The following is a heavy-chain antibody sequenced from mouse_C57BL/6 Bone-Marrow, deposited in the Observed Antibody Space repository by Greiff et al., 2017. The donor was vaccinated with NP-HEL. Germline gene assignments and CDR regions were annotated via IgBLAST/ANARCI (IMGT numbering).Heavy chain of an antibody. CDR2: INPYNGGT. CDR3: ARKGPYYFDY. Sequence: EVQLVESGPVLVKPGASVKMSCKASGYTFTDYYMNWVKQSHGKSLEWIGVINPYNGGTSYNQKFKGKATLTVDKSSSTAYMELNSLTSEDSAVYYCARKGPYYFDYWGQGTTLTVSS. J-gene: IGHJ2*01. CDR1: GYTFTDYY. V-gene: IGHV1-19*01.